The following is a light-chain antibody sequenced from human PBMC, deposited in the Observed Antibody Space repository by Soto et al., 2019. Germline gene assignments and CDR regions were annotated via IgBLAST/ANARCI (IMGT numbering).Light chain of an antibody. V-gene: IGKV1-5*03. CDR3: QQYNSYSVT. CDR1: QSISSW. J-gene: IGKJ1*01. Sequence: IKMNQSPPSMSASVGYRVTITCRASQSISSWLAWYQQKPGKAPKLLIYKASSLESGVPSRFSGSGSGTEFTLTISSLQPDDFATYYCQQYNSYSVTFGQGTKVDIK. CDR2: KAS.